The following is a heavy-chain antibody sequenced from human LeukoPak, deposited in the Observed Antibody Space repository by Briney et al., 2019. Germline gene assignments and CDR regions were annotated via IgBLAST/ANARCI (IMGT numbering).Heavy chain of an antibody. J-gene: IGHJ4*02. CDR1: GYTFTGYY. D-gene: IGHD6-13*01. CDR2: INPNSGGT. Sequence: GASVKVSCKASGYTFTGYYMHWVRQAPGQGREWMGWINPNSGGTNYVQKFQGRVTMTRDTSISTAYMGLSRLRSDDTAVYYCARLNMWGSWSYDYWGQGTLVTVSS. CDR3: ARLNMWGSWSYDY. V-gene: IGHV1-2*02.